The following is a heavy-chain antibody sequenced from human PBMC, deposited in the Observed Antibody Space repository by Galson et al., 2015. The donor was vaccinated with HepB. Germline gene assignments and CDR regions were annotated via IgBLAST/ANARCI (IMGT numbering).Heavy chain of an antibody. V-gene: IGHV3-30*18. CDR3: AKDKRAFSYGASFDS. CDR1: GFGFRHYG. D-gene: IGHD5-18*01. J-gene: IGHJ4*02. Sequence: SLRLSCAASGFGFRHYGIHWVRQAPGKGLEWVAAVSNDGDKKSYADSVKGRFTISRDNSKDTLYLQMNSLRIEDTAVYYCAKDKRAFSYGASFDSWGQGTLVSVPS. CDR2: VSNDGDKK.